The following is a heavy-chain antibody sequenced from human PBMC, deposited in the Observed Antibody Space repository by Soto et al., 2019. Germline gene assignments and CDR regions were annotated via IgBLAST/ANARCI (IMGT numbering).Heavy chain of an antibody. Sequence: PGGSLRLSCAASGFTFSSYAMSWVRQAPGKGLEWVSAISGSGGSTYYTDSVKGRFTISRDNSNNTLYLQMNSLRAEDTALYYCAKYFRGIYQTGNWFDPWGQGTLVTVSS. J-gene: IGHJ5*02. CDR2: ISGSGGST. CDR1: GFTFSSYA. CDR3: AKYFRGIYQTGNWFDP. V-gene: IGHV3-23*01. D-gene: IGHD2-2*01.